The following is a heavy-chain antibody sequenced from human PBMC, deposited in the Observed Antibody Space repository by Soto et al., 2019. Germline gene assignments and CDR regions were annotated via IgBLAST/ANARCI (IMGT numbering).Heavy chain of an antibody. CDR3: ARDGTHDFWSGYYDLPPPPPNAYYYYYGMDV. CDR2: ISAYNGNT. CDR1: GYTFTSYG. Sequence: QVQLVQSGAEVKKPGASVKVSCKASGYTFTSYGISWVRQAPGQGLEWMGWISAYNGNTNYAQKLQGRVTMTTDTSTSTAYMELRSLRSDDTAVYYCARDGTHDFWSGYYDLPPPPPNAYYYYYGMDVW. V-gene: IGHV1-18*01. D-gene: IGHD3-3*01. J-gene: IGHJ6*01.